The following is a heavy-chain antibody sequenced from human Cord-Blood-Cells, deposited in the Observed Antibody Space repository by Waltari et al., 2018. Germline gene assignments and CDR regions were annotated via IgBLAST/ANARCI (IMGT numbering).Heavy chain of an antibody. CDR1: GGSFSGYY. V-gene: IGHV4-34*01. J-gene: IGHJ1*01. D-gene: IGHD6-13*01. CDR2: IKHSGST. CDR3: ASQGGSAAAGTEYFQH. Sequence: QVQLQQWGAGLLKPSETLSLTCAVYGGSFSGYYWSWIRQPPGKGVEWIGEIKHSGSTNYNPALKSRVTISIDQSKNQFSLKLGSGAAADTAVDYCASQGGSAAAGTEYFQHWGPGHPGHRLL.